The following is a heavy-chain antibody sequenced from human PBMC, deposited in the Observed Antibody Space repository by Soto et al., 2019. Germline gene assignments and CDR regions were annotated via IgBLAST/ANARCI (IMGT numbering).Heavy chain of an antibody. CDR1: GGTFSSYA. J-gene: IGHJ4*02. D-gene: IGHD2-15*01. CDR3: ARAGGWVAAAANDY. V-gene: IGHV1-69*12. CDR2: IIPIFGTA. Sequence: QVQLVQSGAEVKKPGSSVKVSCKASGGTFSSYAISWVRQAPGQGLEWMGGIIPIFGTANYAQKFQGRVTXXAXEXXSTADMELRSLRSEDTAVYYCARAGGWVAAAANDYWGQGTLVTVSS.